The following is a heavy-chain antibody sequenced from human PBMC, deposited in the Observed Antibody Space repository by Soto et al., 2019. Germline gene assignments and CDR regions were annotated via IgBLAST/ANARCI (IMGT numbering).Heavy chain of an antibody. D-gene: IGHD3-22*01. CDR2: IYSGGST. V-gene: IGHV3-53*01. Sequence: GGSLRLSCAASGFTVSSNYMSWVRQAPGKGLEWVSVIYSGGSTYYADSVKGRFTISRDNSKNTLYLQMNSLRAEDTAVYYCAREPYYYYDSSGYYSPPAFDIWGQGTMVTVS. CDR1: GFTVSSNY. J-gene: IGHJ3*02. CDR3: AREPYYYYDSSGYYSPPAFDI.